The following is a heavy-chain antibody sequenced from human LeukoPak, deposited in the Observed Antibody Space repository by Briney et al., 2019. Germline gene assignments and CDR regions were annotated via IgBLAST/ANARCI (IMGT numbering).Heavy chain of an antibody. V-gene: IGHV3-30*03. CDR3: ARGPSSGNALNY. D-gene: IGHD3-16*01. CDR2: ISFDGSN. J-gene: IGHJ4*02. Sequence: GGSLRLSCAASGFTFSNSGMHWVRQAPGKGLEWLGFISFDGSNYGDSVKGRFTFSRDNSKNTVYLQMNSLRVEDTAVYYCARGPSSGNALNYWGQGTLVTVSS. CDR1: GFTFSNSG.